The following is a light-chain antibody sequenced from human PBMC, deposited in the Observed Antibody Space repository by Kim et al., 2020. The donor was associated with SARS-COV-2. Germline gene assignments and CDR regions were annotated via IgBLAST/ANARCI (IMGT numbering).Light chain of an antibody. Sequence: ACTLPRDINIGSHNVDWYQQKRGNPPRYLLYYFSNSDKGKGPGVPRRFSGCKDSSANTGILLISGLQAEDEADYYRMIWPRIAVLFGGGTQLTVL. CDR2: YFSNSDK. CDR1: RDINIGSHN. J-gene: IGLJ2*01. CDR3: MIWPRIAVL. V-gene: IGLV5-37*01.